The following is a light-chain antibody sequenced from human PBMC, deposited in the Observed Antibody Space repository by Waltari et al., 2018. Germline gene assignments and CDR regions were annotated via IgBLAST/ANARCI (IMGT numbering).Light chain of an antibody. Sequence: IVLTQSQGTLSLSPGERATLSGRASQSVSSSYLAWYQQKPGQAPRPLIYGASSRATGIPDRFSGSGSGTDFTLTISRLEPEDFAVYYCQQYGSSPGYTFGQGTKLEIK. CDR1: QSVSSSY. J-gene: IGKJ2*01. V-gene: IGKV3-20*01. CDR3: QQYGSSPGYT. CDR2: GAS.